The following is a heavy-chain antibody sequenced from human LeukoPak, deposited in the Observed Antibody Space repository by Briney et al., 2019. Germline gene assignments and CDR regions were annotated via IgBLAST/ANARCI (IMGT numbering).Heavy chain of an antibody. CDR3: AKFYSGGWYYFDY. D-gene: IGHD6-19*01. CDR1: GFTFSNYA. V-gene: IGHV3-23*01. J-gene: IGHJ4*02. Sequence: GGSLRLSCAAPGFTFSNYAMGWVRQAPGKGLEWVSGISGSGYAYYTDSVKGRFTISRDNSKNTLYLQMNTLRAEDTAVYYCAKFYSGGWYYFDYWGQGTLVTVSS. CDR2: ISGSGYA.